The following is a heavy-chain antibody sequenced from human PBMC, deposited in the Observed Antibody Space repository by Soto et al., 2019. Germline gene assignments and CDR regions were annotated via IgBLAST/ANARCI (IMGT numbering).Heavy chain of an antibody. D-gene: IGHD5-18*01. Sequence: QVQLQESGPGLVKPSQTLSLTCTVSGGSISSGDYYWRWLRQPPGQGLEWIGYLYYSGRTYYHPSLKRRVTRSVDPCKNQYALKLSSVTAADTAGYYGARVGPDQRGYSKDAVDIWGQGTMGTGSS. CDR1: GGSISSGDYY. V-gene: IGHV4-30-4*01. CDR2: LYYSGRT. CDR3: ARVGPDQRGYSKDAVDI. J-gene: IGHJ3*02.